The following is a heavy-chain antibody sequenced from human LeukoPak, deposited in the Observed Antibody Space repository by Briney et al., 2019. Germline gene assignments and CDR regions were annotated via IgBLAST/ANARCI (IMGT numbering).Heavy chain of an antibody. Sequence: SETLSLTCTVSGGSISSYYWSWIRQPPGKGLEWIGYIYYSGSTNYNPSLKSRVTISVDTSKNQFSLKLSSVTAADTAVYYCARDLDGIAAAGSDYWGRGTLVTVSS. D-gene: IGHD6-13*01. CDR3: ARDLDGIAAAGSDY. V-gene: IGHV4-59*01. CDR2: IYYSGST. J-gene: IGHJ2*01. CDR1: GGSISSYY.